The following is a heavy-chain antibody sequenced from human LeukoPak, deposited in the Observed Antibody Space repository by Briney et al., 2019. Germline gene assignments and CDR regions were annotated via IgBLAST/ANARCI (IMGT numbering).Heavy chain of an antibody. J-gene: IGHJ4*02. V-gene: IGHV3-53*01. D-gene: IGHD5-12*01. CDR3: ARGWLRNKYYFDY. Sequence: GGSLRLSCAASGFTVSSNYMSWVRQAPGKGLEWVSVIYSGGRTYYADSVKGRFTISRDNSKNTLYLQMNSLRAGDTAVYYCARGWLRNKYYFDYWGQGTLVTVSS. CDR2: IYSGGRT. CDR1: GFTVSSNY.